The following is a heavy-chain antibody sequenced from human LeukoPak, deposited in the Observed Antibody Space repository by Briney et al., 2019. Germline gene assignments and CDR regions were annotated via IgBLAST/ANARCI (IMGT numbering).Heavy chain of an antibody. CDR3: ARGSYWGGDY. Sequence: PGGSLRLSCAASGFTSSNYWMSWVRQAPGKGLEGVANIKQDGSGNYVDSVKGRFTISRDNAKNSLYLQMNSLRVDDTAVYYCARGSYWGGDYWGQGTLVTVSS. CDR2: IKQDGSG. D-gene: IGHD7-27*01. CDR1: GFTSSNYW. J-gene: IGHJ4*02. V-gene: IGHV3-7*01.